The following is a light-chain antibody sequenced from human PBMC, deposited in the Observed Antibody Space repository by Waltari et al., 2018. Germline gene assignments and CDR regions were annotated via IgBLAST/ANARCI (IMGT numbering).Light chain of an antibody. J-gene: IGLJ1*01. CDR3: SSFTTSSASDFV. CDR1: SSDVGGYNY. Sequence: QSALTQPASVSGSPGQSITISCTGTSSDVGGYNYVSWYQHHPGKAPKLVISDVSKWPSGVSNRFSGSKSGNTASLTISGLQAEDEADYFCSSFTTSSASDFVFGTGTKVTVL. V-gene: IGLV2-14*03. CDR2: DVS.